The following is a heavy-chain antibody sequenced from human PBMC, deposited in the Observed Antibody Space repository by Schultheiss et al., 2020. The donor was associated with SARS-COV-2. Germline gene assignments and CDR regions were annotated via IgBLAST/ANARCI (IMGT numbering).Heavy chain of an antibody. CDR2: ISSSSSYI. D-gene: IGHD6-13*01. CDR1: GFTFSSYS. J-gene: IGHJ5*02. Sequence: GGSLRLSCAASGFTFSSYSMNWVRQAPGKGLEWVSSISSSSSYIYYADSVKGRFTISRDNAKNSLYLQMNSLRAEDTAVYYCARDPSSSWYLDWSDPWGQGTLVTVSS. V-gene: IGHV3-21*01. CDR3: ARDPSSSWYLDWSDP.